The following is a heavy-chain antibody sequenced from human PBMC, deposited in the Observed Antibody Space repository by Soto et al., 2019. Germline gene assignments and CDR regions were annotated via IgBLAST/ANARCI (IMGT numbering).Heavy chain of an antibody. CDR2: INHSGST. CDR3: ARGRPITMVRGVIIY. CDR1: GGSFSGYX. J-gene: IGHJ4*02. D-gene: IGHD3-10*01. V-gene: IGHV4-34*01. Sequence: QVQLQQWGAGLLKPSETLSLTCAVYGGSFSGYXXXWIRQPPGKGLEWIGEINHSGSTNYNPSLKSRVTISVDTSKNQFSLKLSSVTAADTAVYYCARGRPITMVRGVIIYWGQGTLVTVSS.